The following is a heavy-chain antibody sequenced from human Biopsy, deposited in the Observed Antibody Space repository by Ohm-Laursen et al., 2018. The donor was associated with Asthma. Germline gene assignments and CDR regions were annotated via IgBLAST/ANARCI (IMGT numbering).Heavy chain of an antibody. Sequence: ASVKVSCKASGYTFINYAMHWVRQAPGHSLEWMGWINAANGNTKYSQKFQGRLTISRDTSAGTAYMDLSSLRSEDTAVYYCARTYFDFLTGQVHDAFAMWGQGTMVTVSS. CDR3: ARTYFDFLTGQVHDAFAM. CDR2: INAANGNT. D-gene: IGHD3-9*01. CDR1: GYTFINYA. J-gene: IGHJ3*02. V-gene: IGHV1-3*01.